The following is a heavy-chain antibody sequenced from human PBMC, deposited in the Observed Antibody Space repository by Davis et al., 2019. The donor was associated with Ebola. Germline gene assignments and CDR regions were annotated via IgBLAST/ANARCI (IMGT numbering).Heavy chain of an antibody. CDR3: ARDSGYYDFWSGYYKNYYYYGMDV. CDR2: INSDGSST. Sequence: PGGSLRLSCAASGFTFSSYWMHWVRQAPGKGLVWVSRINSDGSSTSYADSVKGRFTISRDNAKNSLYLQMNSLRAEDTAVYYCARDSGYYDFWSGYYKNYYYYGMDVWGQGTTVTVSS. V-gene: IGHV3-74*01. D-gene: IGHD3-3*01. J-gene: IGHJ6*02. CDR1: GFTFSSYW.